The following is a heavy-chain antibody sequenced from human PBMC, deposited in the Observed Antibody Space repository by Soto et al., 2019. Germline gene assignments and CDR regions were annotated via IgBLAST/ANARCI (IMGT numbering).Heavy chain of an antibody. V-gene: IGHV4-30-2*03. CDR2: IYHSGST. J-gene: IGHJ4*02. D-gene: IGHD3-16*01. Sequence: SETLSLTCAVSGGSISSGGYSWSWIRQPPGKGLEWIGYIYHSGSTCYNPSLKSRVTISVDTSKNQFSLNLSSVTAADTAVYYCARLTPRMISHHGRRLAEYWGPGTLVNVAS. CDR1: GGSISSGGYS. CDR3: ARLTPRMISHHGRRLAEY.